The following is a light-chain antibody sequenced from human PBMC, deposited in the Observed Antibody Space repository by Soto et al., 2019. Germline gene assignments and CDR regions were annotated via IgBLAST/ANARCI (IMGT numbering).Light chain of an antibody. Sequence: AIRMTQSPSSFSASTGDRVTITCRASQGISSYLAWYQQKPGKAPKLLIYAASTLQSGVPSRFSGSGSGTDFTLTISSLEPEDFAVYYCQHRMNWPLTFGQGTRLENK. CDR2: AAS. CDR3: QHRMNWPLT. J-gene: IGKJ5*01. V-gene: IGKV1-8*01. CDR1: QGISSY.